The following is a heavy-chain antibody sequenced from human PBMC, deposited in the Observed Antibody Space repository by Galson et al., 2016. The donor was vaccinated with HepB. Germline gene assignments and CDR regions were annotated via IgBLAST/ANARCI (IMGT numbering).Heavy chain of an antibody. CDR2: ISSSGNNI. Sequence: SLRLSCAASGFTLSSYEMNWVRQAPGKGLEWVSYISSSGNNIYYADSVEGRFTISRDNAKNSLYLQMNSLRAEDTAVYYCAREPPYTGAYNWFDTWGQGTQVTVSS. V-gene: IGHV3-48*03. CDR1: GFTLSSYE. CDR3: AREPPYTGAYNWFDT. D-gene: IGHD7-27*01. J-gene: IGHJ5*02.